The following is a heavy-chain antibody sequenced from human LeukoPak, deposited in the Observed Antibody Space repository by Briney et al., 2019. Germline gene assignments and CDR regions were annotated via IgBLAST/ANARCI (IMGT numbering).Heavy chain of an antibody. D-gene: IGHD4-17*01. CDR3: ARDRLYGYGDHTLDY. CDR2: ISNSGGST. J-gene: IGHJ4*02. Sequence: PGGSLRLSCAASGFTFSSYVMNWVRQAPGKGLEWVSTISNSGGSTYYVDSVEGRFTISRDNAKNSLYLQMNSLRAEDTAVYYCARDRLYGYGDHTLDYWGQGTLVTVSS. CDR1: GFTFSSYV. V-gene: IGHV3-21*04.